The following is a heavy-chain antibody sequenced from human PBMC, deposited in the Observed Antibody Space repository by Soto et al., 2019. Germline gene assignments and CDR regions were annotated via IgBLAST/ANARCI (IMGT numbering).Heavy chain of an antibody. J-gene: IGHJ4*02. Sequence: EVQLVESGGGLVQPGGSLRLSCAASGFTFSSYDMHWVRQATGKGLEWVSAIGTAGDTYYPGSVKGRFIISRENAKNSLYLQMYSLRAGDTAVYYCARGPYGSGSPIAPYYFDYWGQGTLVTVSS. CDR3: ARGPYGSGSPIAPYYFDY. CDR1: GFTFSSYD. V-gene: IGHV3-13*01. CDR2: IGTAGDT. D-gene: IGHD3-10*01.